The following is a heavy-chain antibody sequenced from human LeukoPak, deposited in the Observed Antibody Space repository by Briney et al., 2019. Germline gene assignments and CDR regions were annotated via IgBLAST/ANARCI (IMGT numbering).Heavy chain of an antibody. CDR2: IYYSGST. Sequence: SETLSLTCTVSGGSISSSSYYWGWIRQPPGKGLEWIGSIYYSGSTYYNPSLKSRVTISVDTSKNQFSLKLSSVTAADTAVYYCARQPNPSIVVVPAAKEEDYGMDVWGQGTTVTVSS. D-gene: IGHD2-2*01. CDR3: ARQPNPSIVVVPAAKEEDYGMDV. V-gene: IGHV4-39*01. J-gene: IGHJ6*02. CDR1: GGSISSSSYY.